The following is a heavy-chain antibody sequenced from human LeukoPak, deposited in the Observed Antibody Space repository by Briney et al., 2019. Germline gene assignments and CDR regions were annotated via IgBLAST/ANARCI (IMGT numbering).Heavy chain of an antibody. Sequence: GASVKVSCKASGYTFTSYGISWVRQAPGQGLEWMGWISAYNGNTNYAQKLQGRVTMTTDTSTSTAYMELSRLRSDDTAVYYCASSIAARIDFDYWGQGTLVTVSS. D-gene: IGHD6-6*01. CDR1: GYTFTSYG. CDR3: ASSIAARIDFDY. V-gene: IGHV1-18*01. CDR2: ISAYNGNT. J-gene: IGHJ4*02.